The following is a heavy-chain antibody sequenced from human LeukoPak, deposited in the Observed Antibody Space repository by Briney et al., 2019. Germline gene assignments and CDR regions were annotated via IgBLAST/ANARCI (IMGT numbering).Heavy chain of an antibody. CDR3: ARVLARGMAVAGDAFDI. D-gene: IGHD6-19*01. CDR1: GDSISDYY. J-gene: IGHJ3*02. CDR2: IYYSGST. V-gene: IGHV4-59*01. Sequence: PSETLSLTCTVSGDSISDYYWSWIRPPPGKGLEWIGYIYYSGSTNYIPSLKSRVTISVDTSKNQFSLKLSSVTAADTAVYYCARVLARGMAVAGDAFDIWGQGTMVTVSS.